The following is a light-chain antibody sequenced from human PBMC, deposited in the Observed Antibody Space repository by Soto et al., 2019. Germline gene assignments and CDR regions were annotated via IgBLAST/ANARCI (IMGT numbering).Light chain of an antibody. Sequence: DIQMTQSPSAMSASVGDRVTITCRASQDISNFLVWFQQTPGKAPRLLIYKASTLQGGVPSRCNGSGSGTEFTLSISSLRPDEFGTYYCQQYNEYSKTFGQGTKV. V-gene: IGKV1-17*03. CDR3: QQYNEYSKT. J-gene: IGKJ1*01. CDR2: KAS. CDR1: QDISNF.